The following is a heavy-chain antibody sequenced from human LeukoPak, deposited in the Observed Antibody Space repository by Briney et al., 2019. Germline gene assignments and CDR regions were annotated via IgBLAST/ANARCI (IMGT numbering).Heavy chain of an antibody. Sequence: GGSLRLSCAASGFTFSSCAMSWVRQAPGKGLEWVSAISGSGGSTYYADSVKGRFTISRDNSKNTLYLQMNSLRAEDTAVYYCAKGATIFWARGYFDYWGQGTLVTVSS. CDR3: AKGATIFWARGYFDY. V-gene: IGHV3-23*01. D-gene: IGHD3-9*01. CDR2: ISGSGGST. CDR1: GFTFSSCA. J-gene: IGHJ4*02.